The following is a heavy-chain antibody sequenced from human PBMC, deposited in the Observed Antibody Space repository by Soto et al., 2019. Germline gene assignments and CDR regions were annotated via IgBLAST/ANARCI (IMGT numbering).Heavy chain of an antibody. V-gene: IGHV3-23*01. CDR2: ISGSGGST. CDR1: GFTFSSHA. Sequence: VQLLESGGGLVQPGGSLRLSCAASGFTFSSHAMSWVRQAPGKGLEWVSGISGSGGSTYSADSVKGLFTISRDNSKNTLYLQMNSPRAEDTALYYCAKQLNYDFWSGYPDAFDIWGQGTMVIVSS. CDR3: AKQLNYDFWSGYPDAFDI. D-gene: IGHD3-3*01. J-gene: IGHJ3*02.